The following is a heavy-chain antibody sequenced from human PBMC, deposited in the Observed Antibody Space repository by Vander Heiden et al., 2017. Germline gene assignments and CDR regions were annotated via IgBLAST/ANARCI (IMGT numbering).Heavy chain of an antibody. D-gene: IGHD6-19*01. V-gene: IGHV3-21*01. Sequence: EVQLVESGGGLVKPGGSLRLSCAASGFTFSSYSMNWVRQSPGKGLEWVSSISSRSRDIYYADSVKGRFTISRDNAKNSLYLKMNSLRAEDTAVYYCARAAVAAYWGQGTLVTVSS. CDR3: ARAAVAAY. J-gene: IGHJ4*02. CDR1: GFTFSSYS. CDR2: ISSRSRDI.